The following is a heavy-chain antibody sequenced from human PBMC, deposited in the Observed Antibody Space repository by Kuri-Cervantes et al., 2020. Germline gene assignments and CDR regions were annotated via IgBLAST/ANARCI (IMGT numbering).Heavy chain of an antibody. V-gene: IGHV3-30-3*01. CDR2: ISHDGSNK. CDR3: ARPGGSTHAFDI. J-gene: IGHJ3*02. Sequence: GGSLRLSCTASGFTFSSYAMHWVRQAPGKGLEWVAVISHDGSNKYYADSVKGRFTISRDNSKNTLYLQMNSLRAEDTAVYYCARPGGSTHAFDIWGQGTMVTVSS. CDR1: GFTFSSYA. D-gene: IGHD3-16*01.